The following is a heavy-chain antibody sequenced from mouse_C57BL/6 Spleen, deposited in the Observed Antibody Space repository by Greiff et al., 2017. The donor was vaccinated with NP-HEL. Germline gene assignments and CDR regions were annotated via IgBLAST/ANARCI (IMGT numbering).Heavy chain of an antibody. CDR1: GYTFTSYW. D-gene: IGHD1-1*01. Sequence: QVQLQQPGAELVRPGSSVKLSCKASGYTFTSYWMHWVKQRPIQGLEWIGKINPSNCEPHYNQQFKDKATLTVDKSSSADYIQLSSLTSEDSAVYYGARDGSSPISYCFDYWGQGTTLTVSS. CDR3: ARDGSSPISYCFDY. J-gene: IGHJ2*01. V-gene: IGHV1-52*01. CDR2: INPSNCEP.